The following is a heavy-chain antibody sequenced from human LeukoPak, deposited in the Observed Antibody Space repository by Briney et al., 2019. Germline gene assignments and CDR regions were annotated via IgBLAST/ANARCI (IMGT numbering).Heavy chain of an antibody. CDR3: ARAIRRLYYSYYMDV. V-gene: IGHV4-34*01. Sequence: SETLCLTCAVSGGSCSGYYWSWIRQPPGQGLEWIGEINHSGSTNYNTSLKSRVTISVYTSKNQFSLKLSSETAADTPVYYCARAIRRLYYSYYMDVWGKGTTVTVSS. D-gene: IGHD2-2*01. CDR1: GGSCSGYY. J-gene: IGHJ6*03. CDR2: INHSGST.